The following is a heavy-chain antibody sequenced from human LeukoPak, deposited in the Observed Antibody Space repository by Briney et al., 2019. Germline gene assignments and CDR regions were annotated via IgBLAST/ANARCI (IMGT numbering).Heavy chain of an antibody. CDR1: GYTFTGYY. J-gene: IGHJ3*02. V-gene: IGHV1-46*01. CDR3: ARAAIAYDAFDI. Sequence: ASVKVSCKASGYTFTGYYMHWVRQAPGQGLEWMGIINPSGGSTSYAQKFQGRGTMTRDTSTSTVYMELSSLRSEDTAVYYCARAAIAYDAFDIWGQGTMVTVSS. CDR2: INPSGGST.